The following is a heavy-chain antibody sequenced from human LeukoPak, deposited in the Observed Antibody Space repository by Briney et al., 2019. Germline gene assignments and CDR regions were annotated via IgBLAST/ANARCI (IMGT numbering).Heavy chain of an antibody. CDR2: ISAYNGNT. CDR3: ARDLGRRCSGGSCYYYSHYMDV. D-gene: IGHD2-15*01. V-gene: IGHV1-18*01. Sequence: ASVKVSCKASGYTFTICGISWVRQAPGQGLEWMGWISAYNGNTNYAQKLQGRVTMTTDTSTSTAYMELRGLRSDDTAVYYCARDLGRRCSGGSCYYYSHYMDVWGKGTTVTISS. J-gene: IGHJ6*03. CDR1: GYTFTICG.